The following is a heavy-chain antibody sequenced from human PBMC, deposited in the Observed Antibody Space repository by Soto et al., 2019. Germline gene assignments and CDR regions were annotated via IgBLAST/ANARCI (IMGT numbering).Heavy chain of an antibody. CDR1: GYTFTSYD. J-gene: IGHJ5*02. Sequence: ASVKVSCKASGYTFTSYDINWVRQATGQGLEWMGWMNPNSGNTGYAQKFQGRVTMTRNTSISTAYMELSSLRSEDTAVYYCARGIGYSGYDLRLLRWFDPWGQGTLVTVSS. CDR3: ARGIGYSGYDLRLLRWFDP. CDR2: MNPNSGNT. D-gene: IGHD5-12*01. V-gene: IGHV1-8*01.